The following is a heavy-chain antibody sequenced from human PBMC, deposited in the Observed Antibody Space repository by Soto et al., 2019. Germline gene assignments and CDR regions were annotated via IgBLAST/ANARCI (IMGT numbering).Heavy chain of an antibody. CDR1: GFTFSSYA. CDR2: ISGSGGST. Sequence: GGSLRLSCAASGFTFSSYAMSWVRQAPGKGLEWVSAISGSGGSTYYADSVKGRFTISRDNSKNTRYLQMNSLRAEDTAVYYCAKGVDSSGYYDIWGQGTLVTVSS. D-gene: IGHD3-22*01. J-gene: IGHJ4*02. CDR3: AKGVDSSGYYDI. V-gene: IGHV3-23*01.